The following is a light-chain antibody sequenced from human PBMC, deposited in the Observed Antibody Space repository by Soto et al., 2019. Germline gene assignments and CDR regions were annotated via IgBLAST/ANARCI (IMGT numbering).Light chain of an antibody. CDR1: SSDVGSYNL. V-gene: IGLV2-23*01. Sequence: QSALTQPASVSGSPGQSITISCTGTSSDVGSYNLVSWYQQHPGKAPKLMIYEGSKRPSGVSNRFSGSKSGNTASQTISGLQAEDEADYYCCSYAGSSTSYVFGTGTQLTVL. CDR2: EGS. J-gene: IGLJ1*01. CDR3: CSYAGSSTSYV.